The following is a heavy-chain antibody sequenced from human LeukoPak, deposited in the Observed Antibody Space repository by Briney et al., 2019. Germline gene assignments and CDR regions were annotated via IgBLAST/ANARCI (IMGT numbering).Heavy chain of an antibody. Sequence: GGSLRLSCAASGFTVSSNYMSWVRQAPGKGLEWVSVIYSGGSTYYADSAKGRFTISRDNSKNTLYLQMNSLRAEDTAVYYCARTHSGSYLSFDYWGQGTLVTVSS. CDR1: GFTVSSNY. V-gene: IGHV3-53*01. J-gene: IGHJ4*02. D-gene: IGHD1-26*01. CDR2: IYSGGST. CDR3: ARTHSGSYLSFDY.